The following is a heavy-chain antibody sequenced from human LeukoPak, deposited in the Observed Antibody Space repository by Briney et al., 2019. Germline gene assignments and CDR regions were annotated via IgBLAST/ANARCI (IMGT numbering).Heavy chain of an antibody. J-gene: IGHJ3*02. Sequence: ASVKVSCKVSGYTLTELSMHWVRQAPGKGLEWMGGFDPEDGETIYAQKFQGRVTMTEDTSTDTAYMELSSLRSDDTAVYYCARPRGVTGSFDIWGQGTMVTVSS. CDR1: GYTLTELS. CDR2: FDPEDGET. CDR3: ARPRGVTGSFDI. V-gene: IGHV1-24*01. D-gene: IGHD3-10*01.